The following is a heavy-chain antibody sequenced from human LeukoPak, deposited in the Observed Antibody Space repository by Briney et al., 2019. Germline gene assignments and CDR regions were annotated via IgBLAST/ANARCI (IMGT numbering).Heavy chain of an antibody. CDR3: AREDATITIFGVAKPLDY. CDR2: ISGSGGST. D-gene: IGHD3-3*01. J-gene: IGHJ4*02. CDR1: GFTFSSYA. V-gene: IGHV3-23*01. Sequence: GGSLRLSCAASGFTFSSYAMSWVRQAPRKGLEWVSAISGSGGSTYYADSVKGRFTISRDNSKNTLYLQMNSLRAEDTAVYYCAREDATITIFGVAKPLDYWGQGTLVTVSS.